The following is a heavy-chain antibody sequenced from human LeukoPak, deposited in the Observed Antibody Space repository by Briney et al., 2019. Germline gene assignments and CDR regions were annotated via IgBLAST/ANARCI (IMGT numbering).Heavy chain of an antibody. CDR3: ARLEGRITMIVVVTPMNAFDI. Sequence: ASETLSLTCTVSGGSISSSSYYWGWIRQPPGKGLEWIGSIYYSGSTYYNPSLKSRVTISVDTSKNQFSLKLSSVTAADTAVYYCARLEGRITMIVVVTPMNAFDIWGQGTMVTVSS. V-gene: IGHV4-39*01. CDR1: GGSISSSSYY. D-gene: IGHD3-22*01. CDR2: IYYSGST. J-gene: IGHJ3*02.